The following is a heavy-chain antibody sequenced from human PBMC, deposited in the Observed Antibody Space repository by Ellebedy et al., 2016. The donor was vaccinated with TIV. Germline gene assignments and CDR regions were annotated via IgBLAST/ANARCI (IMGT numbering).Heavy chain of an antibody. J-gene: IGHJ3*02. CDR1: GFTFSSYA. CDR3: ARVYGGRGGTFPI. CDR2: ISYDGSNK. V-gene: IGHV3-30*04. Sequence: GGSLRLSXAASGFTFSSYAMHWVRQAPGKGLEWVAVISYDGSNKYYADSVKGRFTISRDNAKNSLYLQMNGLRAEDTAVYYCARVYGGRGGTFPIWGQGTMVTVSS. D-gene: IGHD4-23*01.